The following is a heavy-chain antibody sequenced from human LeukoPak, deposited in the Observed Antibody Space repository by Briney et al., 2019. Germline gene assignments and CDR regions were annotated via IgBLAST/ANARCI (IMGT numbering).Heavy chain of an antibody. Sequence: GASVKVSCKASGYTFTSYAMNWVRQAPGQGLEWMGWINTNTGNPTYAQGFTGRFVFSLDTSVSTAYLQISSLKAEDTAVYYCARGEVYYDSSGYYYYYYYMDVWGKGTTVTVSS. CDR1: GYTFTSYA. CDR2: INTNTGNP. D-gene: IGHD3-22*01. CDR3: ARGEVYYDSSGYYYYYYYMDV. V-gene: IGHV7-4-1*02. J-gene: IGHJ6*03.